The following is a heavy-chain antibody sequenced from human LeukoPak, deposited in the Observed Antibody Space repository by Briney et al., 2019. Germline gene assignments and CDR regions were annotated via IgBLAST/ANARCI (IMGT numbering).Heavy chain of an antibody. J-gene: IGHJ4*02. V-gene: IGHV3-74*01. CDR1: GFTFISYW. CDR3: ARDAPGNTALDY. D-gene: IGHD5-18*01. Sequence: TGGSLRLSCAASGFTFISYWMHWVRQAPGKGLVWVSRINGYGSSTDFADSVKGRFTISRDNAKNTPYLQMNSLRAEDTAVYYCARDAPGNTALDYWGQGTLVTVSS. CDR2: INGYGSST.